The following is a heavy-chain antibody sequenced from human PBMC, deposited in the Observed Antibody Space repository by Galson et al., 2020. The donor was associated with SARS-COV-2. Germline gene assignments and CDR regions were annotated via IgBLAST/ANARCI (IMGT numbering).Heavy chain of an antibody. V-gene: IGHV3-73*01. D-gene: IGHD1-26*01. Sequence: PGGSLRLSCAASGFTFSGSAMHWVRQASGKGLEWVGRIRSKANSYATAYAASVKGRFTISRDDSKNTAYLQMNSLKTEDTAVYYCTRHDIVGANDYWGQGTLVTVSS. CDR3: TRHDIVGANDY. CDR2: IRSKANSYAT. CDR1: GFTFSGSA. J-gene: IGHJ4*02.